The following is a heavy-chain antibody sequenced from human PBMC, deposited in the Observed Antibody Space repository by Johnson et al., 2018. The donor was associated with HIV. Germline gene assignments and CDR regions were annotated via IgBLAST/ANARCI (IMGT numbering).Heavy chain of an antibody. J-gene: IGHJ3*01. Sequence: QVLLVESGGGVVQPGRSLRLSCAASGFTFSSYAMHWVRQAPGKGLEWVAVISYDGSNKYYADSVKGRFTISRDNSKNTLYLQMNSLRAEDTAVYYCARHGRDLVTRGGFDVWGPGTVVTVSS. CDR1: GFTFSSYA. D-gene: IGHD2-21*02. CDR2: ISYDGSNK. V-gene: IGHV3-30*04. CDR3: ARHGRDLVTRGGFDV.